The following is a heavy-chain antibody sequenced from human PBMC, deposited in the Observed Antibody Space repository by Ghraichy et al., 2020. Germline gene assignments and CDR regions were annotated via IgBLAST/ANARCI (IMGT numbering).Heavy chain of an antibody. D-gene: IGHD1-1*01. J-gene: IGHJ6*02. V-gene: IGHV4-34*01. Sequence: SQTLSLTCAVYGASVSDSFWGWIRQTPGRGLEWIGEIKPSGSANYNSSLKGRVSMSVDRSKNEFSLKLSSVTAADTAVFYCVRVVGKTDHGDHIRFRYYAVDVWGQGTTVTVSS. CDR3: VRVVGKTDHGDHIRFRYYAVDV. CDR1: GASVSDSF. CDR2: IKPSGSA.